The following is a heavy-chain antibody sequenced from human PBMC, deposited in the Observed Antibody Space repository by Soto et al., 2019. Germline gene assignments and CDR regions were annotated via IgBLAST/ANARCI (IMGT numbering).Heavy chain of an antibody. D-gene: IGHD5-18*01. Sequence: QVQLVESGGGVVQPGRSLRLSCAASGFTFSSYGMHWVRQAPGKGLEWVAVIWYDGSNKYYADSVKGRFTISRDNSKNTLYLQMNSLRAEDTAVYYCARGGYSYGLGIDYWGQGTLVTVSS. CDR2: IWYDGSNK. V-gene: IGHV3-33*01. CDR3: ARGGYSYGLGIDY. CDR1: GFTFSSYG. J-gene: IGHJ4*02.